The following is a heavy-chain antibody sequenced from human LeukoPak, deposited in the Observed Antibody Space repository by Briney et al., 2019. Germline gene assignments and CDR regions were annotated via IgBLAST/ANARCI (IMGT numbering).Heavy chain of an antibody. CDR1: GFTLSSYA. J-gene: IGHJ4*02. Sequence: GGSLRLSCAASGFTLSSYAMTWVRQAPGRGLEWVSSVDGGGGGTYYADSVKGRFTISRDNSKNTLYLQMNSLRAEDTAVYYCAEPEGGYYDIRPDWGQGTLVTVSS. CDR3: AEPEGGYYDIRPD. D-gene: IGHD3-22*01. CDR2: VDGGGGGT. V-gene: IGHV3-23*01.